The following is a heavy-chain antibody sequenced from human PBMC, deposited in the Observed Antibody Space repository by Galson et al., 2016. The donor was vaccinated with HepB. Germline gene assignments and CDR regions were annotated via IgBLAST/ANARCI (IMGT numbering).Heavy chain of an antibody. CDR1: GFTFSTYS. J-gene: IGHJ4*02. D-gene: IGHD4-17*01. V-gene: IGHV3-30*03. CDR2: ISDDGTNQ. Sequence: SLRLSCAASGFTFSTYSMNWVRQTPGKGLEWVATISDDGTNQYYVDSVKGRFTISRDNSKNTLYLQMNSLRPEDTAVYYCARADYGDYVAFFDYWGQGTLVTVSS. CDR3: ARADYGDYVAFFDY.